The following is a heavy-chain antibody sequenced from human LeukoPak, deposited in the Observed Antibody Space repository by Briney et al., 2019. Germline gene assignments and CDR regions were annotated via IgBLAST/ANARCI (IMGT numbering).Heavy chain of an antibody. D-gene: IGHD2-15*01. CDR3: ATHKYCSGGSCSHFQH. Sequence: SQTLSLTCAVSGGSISSGGYSWSWIRQPPGKGLEWIGYVYHSGSTYYNPSLKSRVTISVDRSKNQFSLKLSSVTAADTAVYYCATHKYCSGGSCSHFQHWGQGTLVTVSS. CDR1: GGSISSGGYS. J-gene: IGHJ1*01. CDR2: VYHSGST. V-gene: IGHV4-30-2*01.